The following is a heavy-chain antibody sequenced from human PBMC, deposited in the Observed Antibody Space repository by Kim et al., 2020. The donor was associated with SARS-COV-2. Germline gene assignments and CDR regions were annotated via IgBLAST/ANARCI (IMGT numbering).Heavy chain of an antibody. Sequence: GGSLRLSCAASGFTFSVYGMHWVRQAPGKGLEWVGLISSDGNNKYYADSVKGRFTISRDNSKNTLYLQMNSLRGEDTAMYYCVRAWFATDWWGQGTLVTVSS. J-gene: IGHJ4*02. D-gene: IGHD3-10*01. CDR3: VRAWFATDW. CDR1: GFTFSVYG. CDR2: ISSDGNNK. V-gene: IGHV3-30*03.